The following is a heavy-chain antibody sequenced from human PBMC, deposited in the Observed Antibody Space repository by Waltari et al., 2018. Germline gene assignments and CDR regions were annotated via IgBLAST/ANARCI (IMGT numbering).Heavy chain of an antibody. CDR1: GGSISSSSYY. CDR2: IDYSGRT. J-gene: IGHJ3*02. D-gene: IGHD3-10*01. Sequence: QLQESGPGLVKPSETLSLTCPVSGGSISSSSYYLGWIRQPPGKGLEWIGSIDYSGRTYHNPSLKSRVTISVDTSKSQFSLKLNSVTAADTAVYYCARQPEGVTSAFDIWGQGTMVTVSS. CDR3: ARQPEGVTSAFDI. V-gene: IGHV4-39*01.